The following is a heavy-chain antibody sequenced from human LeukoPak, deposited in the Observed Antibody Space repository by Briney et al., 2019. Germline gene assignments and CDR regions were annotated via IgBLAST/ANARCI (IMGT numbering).Heavy chain of an antibody. CDR1: GYTFTGYY. V-gene: IGHV1-2*02. J-gene: IGHJ6*03. CDR2: INPNSGGT. CDR3: ARLSSTMVRGVIITRYYYMDV. D-gene: IGHD3-10*01. Sequence: ASVKVSCKASGYTFTGYYMHWVRQAPGQGLEWMGWINPNSGGTNYAQKFQGRVTMTRDTSISTAYMELSRLRSDDTAVYYCARLSSTMVRGVIITRYYYMDVWGKGTTVTVSS.